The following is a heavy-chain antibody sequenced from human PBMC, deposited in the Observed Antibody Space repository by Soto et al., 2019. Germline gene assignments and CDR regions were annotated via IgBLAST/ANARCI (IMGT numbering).Heavy chain of an antibody. J-gene: IGHJ6*02. CDR1: GFTFDDYA. Sequence: PGGSLRLSCAASGFTFDDYAMHWVRQAPGKGLEWVSGISWNSGTIVYADSVKGRFTISRDNAKNSLYLQMNSLRAEDTALYYCAKEVGPDYDILTGPRTRTGYYYYGMDVWGQGTTVTVSS. CDR3: AKEVGPDYDILTGPRTRTGYYYYGMDV. V-gene: IGHV3-9*01. D-gene: IGHD3-9*01. CDR2: ISWNSGTI.